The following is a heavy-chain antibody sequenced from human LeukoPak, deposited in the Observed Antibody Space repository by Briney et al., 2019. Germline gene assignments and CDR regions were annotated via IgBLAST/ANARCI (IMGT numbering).Heavy chain of an antibody. J-gene: IGHJ5*02. CDR1: GGSISSYY. CDR3: ARDPTTWWFDR. CDR2: IYYSGST. V-gene: IGHV4-59*12. Sequence: PSETLSLTCTVSGGSISSYYWSWIRQPPGKGLEWIGYIYYSGSTNYNPSLKSRVTISVDTSKNQFSLKLSSVTAADTAVYYCARDPTTWWFDRWGLGTLVSVSS. D-gene: IGHD1-26*01.